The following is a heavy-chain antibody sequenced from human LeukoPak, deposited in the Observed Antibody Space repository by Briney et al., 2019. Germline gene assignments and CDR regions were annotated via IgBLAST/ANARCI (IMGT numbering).Heavy chain of an antibody. CDR3: ARGYEPIRYNWFDP. J-gene: IGHJ5*02. Sequence: ASVKVSCKASGYTFTSYDINWVRQATGQGLEWMGWMNPNSGNTGYAQKFQGRVTMTRNTSISTAYMGLSSLRSEDTAVYYCARGYEPIRYNWFDPWGQGTLVTVSS. V-gene: IGHV1-8*01. CDR1: GYTFTSYD. CDR2: MNPNSGNT. D-gene: IGHD3-16*01.